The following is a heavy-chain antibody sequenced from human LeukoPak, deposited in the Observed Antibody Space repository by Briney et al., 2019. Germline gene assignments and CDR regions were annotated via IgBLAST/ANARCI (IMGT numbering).Heavy chain of an antibody. Sequence: PSETLSLTCTVSGGSISSGDYYWGWIRQPPGRGLEWIEYIYYSGSTYYNPSLKSRVTISVDTSKNQFSLKLSSVTAADTAVYYCARGRYCDSSGLEYFQHWGQGTLVTVSS. J-gene: IGHJ1*01. CDR3: ARGRYCDSSGLEYFQH. CDR1: GGSISSGDYY. D-gene: IGHD3-22*01. V-gene: IGHV4-30-4*01. CDR2: IYYSGST.